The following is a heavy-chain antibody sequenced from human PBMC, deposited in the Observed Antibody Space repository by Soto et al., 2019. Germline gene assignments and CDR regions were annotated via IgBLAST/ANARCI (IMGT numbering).Heavy chain of an antibody. D-gene: IGHD3-10*01. CDR1: GFTFSSNA. CDR2: VSGAGYAS. CDR3: AKRHYYGSGSFALET. Sequence: EVRLLESGGGLVQPGGSLRLSCAGSGFTFSSNAMSWVRQAPGKGLEWVSRVSGAGYASDYADSVKGRFTVFRHNSKSTLYMQLNSLRSEDKAVYYCAKRHYYGSGSFALETWGQGTLVTVAS. J-gene: IGHJ4*01. V-gene: IGHV3-23*01.